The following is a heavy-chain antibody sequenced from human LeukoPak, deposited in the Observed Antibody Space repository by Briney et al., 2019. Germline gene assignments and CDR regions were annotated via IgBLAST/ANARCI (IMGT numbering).Heavy chain of an antibody. CDR2: LNHSAST. D-gene: IGHD6-13*01. J-gene: IGHJ6*03. CDR1: GVSFSGYY. CDR3: GRHRRAAGPTRHYYYYYRDV. Sequence: KPSETLSLTCAVYGVSFSGYYWSWLRQPPGQGLEWMGELNHSASTNYNPSLNSRTTISVDTSKTPFSQKISSVTAADTADYYCGRHRRAAGPTRHYYYYYRDVWGKGTTVTVSS. V-gene: IGHV4-34*01.